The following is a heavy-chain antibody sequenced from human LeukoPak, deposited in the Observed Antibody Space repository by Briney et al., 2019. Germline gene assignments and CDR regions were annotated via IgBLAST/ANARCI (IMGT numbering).Heavy chain of an antibody. Sequence: SETLSLTCAVYGGSFSGYYWSWIRQPPGKGLEWIGEINHSGSTNYNPSLKSRVTISVDTSKNQFSLKLSSVTAADTAVYYCARKGIAVAGPFDYWGQGTLVTVSS. CDR3: ARKGIAVAGPFDY. J-gene: IGHJ4*02. CDR1: GGSFSGYY. CDR2: INHSGST. V-gene: IGHV4-34*01. D-gene: IGHD6-19*01.